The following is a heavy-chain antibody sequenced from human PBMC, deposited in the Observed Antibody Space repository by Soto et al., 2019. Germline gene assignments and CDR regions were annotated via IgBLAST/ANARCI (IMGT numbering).Heavy chain of an antibody. CDR3: AKDSGVAFDY. CDR1: GDTFDNYA. J-gene: IGHJ4*02. CDR2: ISWNSGSI. D-gene: IGHD3-10*01. V-gene: IGHV3-9*01. Sequence: GGSLKLSSAASGDTFDNYAMHSVRQAPGKGLEWVSGISWNSGSIGYADSVKGRFTISRDNAKNSLYLQMNSLRAEDTALYYCAKDSGVAFDYWGQGTLVTVSS.